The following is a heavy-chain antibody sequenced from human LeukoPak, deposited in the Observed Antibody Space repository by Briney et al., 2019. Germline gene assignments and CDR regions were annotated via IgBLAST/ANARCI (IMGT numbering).Heavy chain of an antibody. V-gene: IGHV1-69*04. J-gene: IGHJ4*02. CDR2: IIPIFGIA. CDR1: GGTFSSYA. D-gene: IGHD3-9*01. CDR3: ARDRGVDYDILTGQDPDY. Sequence: SVKVSCKASGGTFSSYAISWVRQAPGQGLEWMGRIIPIFGIANYAQKFQGRVTITADKSTSTAYMELSSLRSEDTAVYYCARDRGVDYDILTGQDPDYWGQGTLVTVSS.